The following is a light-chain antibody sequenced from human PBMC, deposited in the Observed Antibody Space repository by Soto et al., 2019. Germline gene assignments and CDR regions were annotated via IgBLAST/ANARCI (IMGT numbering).Light chain of an antibody. Sequence: EIVLTQSPGTLSLSPGERATLSCRASQSVITNNLVWYQQRPGQAPRLLIFGASSRATGIPVRFSGSGSGTDFTLTISSLEPEDFAVYYCQQYGSSPFTFGQGTKVEI. CDR1: QSVITNN. CDR3: QQYGSSPFT. CDR2: GAS. J-gene: IGKJ2*01. V-gene: IGKV3-20*01.